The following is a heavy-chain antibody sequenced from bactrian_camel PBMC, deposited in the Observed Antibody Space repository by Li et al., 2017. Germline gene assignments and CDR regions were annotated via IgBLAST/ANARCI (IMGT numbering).Heavy chain of an antibody. D-gene: IGHD2*01. J-gene: IGHJ6*01. V-gene: IGHV3S67*01. CDR2: ISSDGRT. CDR1: GDIGSRCG. Sequence: DVQLVESGGGSVQAGGSLNLSCVVSGDIGSRCGMSWYRRPPGKERELVSIISSDGRTTYVASAKGRFTISRDKGTNTLYLQMNSLEPEDTGMYFCAADPDGGFCSPSNDFGYWGQGTQVTVS. CDR3: AADPDGGFCSPSNDFGY.